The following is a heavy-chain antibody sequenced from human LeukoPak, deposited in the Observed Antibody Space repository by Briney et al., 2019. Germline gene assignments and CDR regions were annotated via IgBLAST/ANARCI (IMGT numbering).Heavy chain of an antibody. V-gene: IGHV3-7*04. Sequence: PGGSLRLSCAVSGFDFSSLWMSWVRQAPGKGLEWVANIKQDGSQKNYVDSVKGRFTISRDNAKNLLFLLMTSLRAEDTAVYFCARGGGRYDWWGQGTLVTVSS. J-gene: IGHJ1*01. CDR1: GFDFSSLW. CDR2: IKQDGSQK. D-gene: IGHD1-26*01. CDR3: ARGGGRYDW.